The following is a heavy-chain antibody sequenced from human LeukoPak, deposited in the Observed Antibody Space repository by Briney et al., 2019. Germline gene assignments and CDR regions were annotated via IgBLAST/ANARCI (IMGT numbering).Heavy chain of an antibody. D-gene: IGHD3-22*01. CDR2: ISYDGSNK. CDR1: GFTFSSYA. J-gene: IGHJ4*02. Sequence: PGGSLRLSCAASGFTFSSYAMHWVRQAPGKGLEWVAVISYDGSNKYYADSVKGRFTISRDNSKNTLYLQMNSLRAEDTAVYYCAREGDSSGYHYDYWGQGTLVTVSS. CDR3: AREGDSSGYHYDY. V-gene: IGHV3-30-3*01.